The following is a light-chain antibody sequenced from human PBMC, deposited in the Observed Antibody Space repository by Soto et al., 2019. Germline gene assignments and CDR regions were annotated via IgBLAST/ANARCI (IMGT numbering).Light chain of an antibody. CDR3: RQYGDSLWT. CDR1: QSVTNSY. V-gene: IGKV3-20*01. J-gene: IGKJ1*01. Sequence: EIVLTQSPDTLSLSPGEGATLSCRASQSVTNSYLAWYQQKPGQAPRLLIYGASSRATGIPDRFSGSGSGTDFTLTINRLEPEDFAVYFCRQYGDSLWTFGQGTKVDIK. CDR2: GAS.